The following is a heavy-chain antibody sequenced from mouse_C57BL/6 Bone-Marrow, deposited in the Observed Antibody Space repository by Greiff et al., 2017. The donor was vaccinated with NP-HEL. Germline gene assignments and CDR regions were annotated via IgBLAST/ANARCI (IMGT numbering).Heavy chain of an antibody. CDR3: TREGGIYYYGAMDY. CDR2: ISSGGDYI. J-gene: IGHJ4*01. Sequence: EVKLVESGEGLVKPGGSLKLSCAASGFTFSSYAMSWVRPTPEKRLEWVAYISSGGDYIYYADTVKGRFPISRDNARNTLYLQMSRLKSEDTDMYYCTREGGIYYYGAMDYWGQGTSVTVSS. D-gene: IGHD1-1*01. CDR1: GFTFSSYA. V-gene: IGHV5-9-1*02.